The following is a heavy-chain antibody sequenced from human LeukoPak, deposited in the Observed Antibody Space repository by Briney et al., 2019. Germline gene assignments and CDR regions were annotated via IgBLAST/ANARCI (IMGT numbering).Heavy chain of an antibody. D-gene: IGHD5-24*01. CDR1: GDSISSGDYY. CDR3: AREGGYNLDY. V-gene: IGHV4-30-4*08. Sequence: SETLSLTCTVSGDSISSGDYYWSWIRQPPGKGLEWIGYIYYSGSTYYNPSLKSRVTISVDTSKNQFSLKLSSVTAADTAVYYCAREGGYNLDYWGQGTLVTVSS. J-gene: IGHJ4*02. CDR2: IYYSGST.